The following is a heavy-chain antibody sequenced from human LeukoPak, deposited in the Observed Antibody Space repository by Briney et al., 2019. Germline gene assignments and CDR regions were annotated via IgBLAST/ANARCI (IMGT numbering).Heavy chain of an antibody. CDR1: GFTFSSYG. Sequence: GRSLRLSCAASGFTFSSYGMHWVRQAPGKGLEWVAVISYDGSNKYCADSVKGRFTISRDNSKNTLYLQMNSLRAEDTAVYYCANTGLGYCSGGSCYFGGPFDYWGQGTLVTVSS. V-gene: IGHV3-30*18. CDR2: ISYDGSNK. D-gene: IGHD2-15*01. J-gene: IGHJ4*02. CDR3: ANTGLGYCSGGSCYFGGPFDY.